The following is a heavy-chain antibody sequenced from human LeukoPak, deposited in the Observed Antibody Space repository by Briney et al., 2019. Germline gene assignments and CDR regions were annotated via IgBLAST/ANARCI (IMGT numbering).Heavy chain of an antibody. D-gene: IGHD5-24*01. J-gene: IGHJ3*02. CDR3: AKGTGYITALDAFDI. CDR2: IRGSGGST. CDR1: GFTFSSYS. Sequence: PGGSLRLSCAASGFTFSSYSMSWVGQAPGKGLEWVAAIRGSGGSTYYADSVKGRFTISRDNSKNTLYLQMNSLRAEDTAVYYCAKGTGYITALDAFDIWGQGTMVTVSS. V-gene: IGHV3-23*01.